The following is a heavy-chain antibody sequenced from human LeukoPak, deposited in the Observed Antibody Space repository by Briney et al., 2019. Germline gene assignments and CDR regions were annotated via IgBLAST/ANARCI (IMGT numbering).Heavy chain of an antibody. V-gene: IGHV3-11*01. CDR1: GYIFNDYY. J-gene: IGHJ4*02. D-gene: IGHD5-24*01. CDR3: TTTGGRDGDF. Sequence: GGSLRLSCGAFGYIFNDYYMTWFRQAPGKAPEWLALIDPTGYNTYYAGSVKSRFTISRDNARNSLYLQMNGLRVEDTAIYYCTTTGGRDGDFWGQGTLVTVSS. CDR2: IDPTGYNT.